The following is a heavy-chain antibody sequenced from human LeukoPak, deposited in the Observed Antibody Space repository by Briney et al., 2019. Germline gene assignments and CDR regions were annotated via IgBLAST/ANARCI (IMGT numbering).Heavy chain of an antibody. Sequence: GGSLRLSCAASGFTFSSYAMHWVRQAPGKGLEWVAVISYDGSNKYYADSVKGRFTISRDNSKNTLYLQMNSLRAEDTAVYYCARDGLAARLQGPYMDVWGKGTTVTVSS. J-gene: IGHJ6*03. V-gene: IGHV3-30*01. CDR1: GFTFSSYA. CDR3: ARDGLAARLQGPYMDV. CDR2: ISYDGSNK. D-gene: IGHD6-6*01.